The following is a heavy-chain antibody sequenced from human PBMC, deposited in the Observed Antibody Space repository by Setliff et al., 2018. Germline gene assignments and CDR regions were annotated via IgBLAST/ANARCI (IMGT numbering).Heavy chain of an antibody. CDR1: GYSFTSYW. Sequence: GESLKISCKGSGYSFTSYWIGWVRQMPGKGLEWMGIIYPGDSDTRYGPSFQGQVTISADKSISTAYLQWSSLKASDTAMYYCASTLYYYDSSGYGAFDIWGQGTMVTVSS. V-gene: IGHV5-51*01. J-gene: IGHJ3*02. D-gene: IGHD3-22*01. CDR3: ASTLYYYDSSGYGAFDI. CDR2: IYPGDSDT.